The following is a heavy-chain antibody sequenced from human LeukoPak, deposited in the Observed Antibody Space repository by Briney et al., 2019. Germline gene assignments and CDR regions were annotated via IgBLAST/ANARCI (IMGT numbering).Heavy chain of an antibody. CDR2: ISGSGGST. J-gene: IGHJ4*02. CDR3: AEAQKAWELLHDFDY. Sequence: GGSLRLSCAASGFTFSSYAMSWVRQAPGKGLEWVSAISGSGGSTYYADSVKGRFTISRDNSKNTLYLQMNSLRAEDTAVYYCAEAQKAWELLHDFDYWGQGTLVTVSS. V-gene: IGHV3-23*01. CDR1: GFTFSSYA. D-gene: IGHD1-26*01.